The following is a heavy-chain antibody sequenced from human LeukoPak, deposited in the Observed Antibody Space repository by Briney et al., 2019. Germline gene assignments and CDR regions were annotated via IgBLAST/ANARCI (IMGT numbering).Heavy chain of an antibody. D-gene: IGHD3-10*01. V-gene: IGHV3-7*03. CDR1: GFIFSTYW. J-gene: IGHJ4*02. Sequence: RGSLRLSCAASGFIFSTYWMSWVRQAPGKGLEWVANIKQDGREKYYVDSVKGRFTISRDNAKNSLYLQMNSLRAEDTAVYYCAREGVTTTDYWGQGTLVTVSS. CDR2: IKQDGREK. CDR3: AREGVTTTDY.